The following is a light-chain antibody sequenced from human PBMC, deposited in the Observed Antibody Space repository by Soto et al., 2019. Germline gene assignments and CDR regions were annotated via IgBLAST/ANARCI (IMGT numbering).Light chain of an antibody. CDR3: QQYKTWSSIT. J-gene: IGKJ5*01. V-gene: IGKV3-15*01. Sequence: EIVMTQSPATLSVSPGERATLSCRASQSVGTNLAWYQQKPGQAPRLLIYGASTRATGIPDRFSGSRSGTEFTLTISSLQSEDFAVYHCQQYKTWSSITFGQGTRLEIK. CDR2: GAS. CDR1: QSVGTN.